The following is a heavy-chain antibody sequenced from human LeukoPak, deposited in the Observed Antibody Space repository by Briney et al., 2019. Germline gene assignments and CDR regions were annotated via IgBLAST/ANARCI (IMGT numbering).Heavy chain of an antibody. J-gene: IGHJ5*02. Sequence: SETLSLTCTVSGGSISSSSYYWGWIRQPPGKGLEWIGSIYYSGSTYYNPSLKSRVTISVDTSKNQFSLKLSSVTAADTAVYYCARHKGGDYVGRWFDPWGQGTLVTVSS. CDR3: ARHKGGDYVGRWFDP. CDR1: GGSISSSSYY. D-gene: IGHD4-17*01. V-gene: IGHV4-39*01. CDR2: IYYSGST.